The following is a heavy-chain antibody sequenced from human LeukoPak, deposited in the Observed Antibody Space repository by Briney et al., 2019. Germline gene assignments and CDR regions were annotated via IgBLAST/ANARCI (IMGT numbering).Heavy chain of an antibody. CDR2: ISSSGSTI. Sequence: TGGSLRLSCAASGFTFSSYWMSWVRQAPGKGLEWVSYISSSGSTIYYADSVKGRFTISRDNAKNSLYLQMNSLRAEDTAVYYCARTPGDGYNYNYYYGMDVWGQGTTVTVSS. CDR3: ARTPGDGYNYNYYYGMDV. CDR1: GFTFSSYW. V-gene: IGHV3-48*04. J-gene: IGHJ6*02. D-gene: IGHD5-24*01.